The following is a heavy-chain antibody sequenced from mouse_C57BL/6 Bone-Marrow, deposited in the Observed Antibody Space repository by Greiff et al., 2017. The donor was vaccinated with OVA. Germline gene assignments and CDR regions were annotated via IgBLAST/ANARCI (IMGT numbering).Heavy chain of an antibody. D-gene: IGHD2-4*01. V-gene: IGHV5-4*03. CDR2: ISDGGSYT. J-gene: IGHJ2*01. CDR1: GFTFSSYA. CDR3: ASGIYYDYSYYFDY. Sequence: EVKLMESGGGLVKPGGSLKLSCAASGFTFSSYAMSWVRQTPEKRLEWVATISDGGSYTYYPDNVKGRFTISRDNAKNNLYLQMSQLKSEDTAMYYCASGIYYDYSYYFDYGGQGTTLTVSS.